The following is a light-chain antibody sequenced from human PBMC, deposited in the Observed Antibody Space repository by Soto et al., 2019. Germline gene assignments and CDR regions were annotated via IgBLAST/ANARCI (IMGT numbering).Light chain of an antibody. J-gene: IGKJ1*01. Sequence: EIVLTQSPGTLSLSPGERATLPCRASQSVSSNFLAWYQQKPGQAPRLLIYGASSRATGIPDRFSGSGSGTDVTLTISRLEPEDFAVYYCQQYGSSPRTFGQGTKVDIK. CDR1: QSVSSNF. CDR3: QQYGSSPRT. CDR2: GAS. V-gene: IGKV3-20*01.